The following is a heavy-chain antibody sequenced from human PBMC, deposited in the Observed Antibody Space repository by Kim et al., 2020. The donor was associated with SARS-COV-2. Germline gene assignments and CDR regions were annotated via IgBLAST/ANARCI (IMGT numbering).Heavy chain of an antibody. J-gene: IGHJ6*02. V-gene: IGHV4-34*01. CDR3: ARARFSIAARPLSGGMDV. CDR1: GVSFSGYY. CDR2: INHSGST. Sequence: SETLSLTCAVYGVSFSGYYWSWIRQPPGKGLEWIGEINHSGSTNYNPSLKSRVTISVDTSKNQFSLKLSSVTAADTAVSYCARARFSIAARPLSGGMDVWGQGTTVTVSS. D-gene: IGHD6-6*01.